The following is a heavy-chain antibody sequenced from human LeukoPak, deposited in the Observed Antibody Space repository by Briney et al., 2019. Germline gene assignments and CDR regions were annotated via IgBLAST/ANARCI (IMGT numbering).Heavy chain of an antibody. CDR1: GFTFNSYS. V-gene: IGHV3-21*01. CDR2: IGSSGSYI. Sequence: PGGSLRLSCAASGFTFNSYSMGWVRQAPGKGLEWVSSIGSSGSYIYYADSVKGRFTISRDNAKNSLYLQMNSLRAEDTAVYYCARDIGDAAFHWGQGTLVTVSS. D-gene: IGHD4-17*01. CDR3: ARDIGDAAFH. J-gene: IGHJ4*02.